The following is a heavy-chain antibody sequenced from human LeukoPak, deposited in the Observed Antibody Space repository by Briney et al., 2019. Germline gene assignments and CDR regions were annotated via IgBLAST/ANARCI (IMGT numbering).Heavy chain of an antibody. CDR2: IKQDGSEK. Sequence: GGSLRLSCAASGFTFSSYWMSWVRQAPGKGLEWVANIKQDGSEKYYADSVKGRFTISRDNAKNSLYLQMNSLRAEDTAVYYCARTRVYYGSGSYYILQYYFDYWGQGTLVTVSS. J-gene: IGHJ4*02. D-gene: IGHD3-10*01. CDR3: ARTRVYYGSGSYYILQYYFDY. CDR1: GFTFSSYW. V-gene: IGHV3-7*01.